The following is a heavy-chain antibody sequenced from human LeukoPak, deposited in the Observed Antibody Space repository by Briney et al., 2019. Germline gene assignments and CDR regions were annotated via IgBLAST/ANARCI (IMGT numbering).Heavy chain of an antibody. J-gene: IGHJ3*02. D-gene: IGHD3-10*01. CDR1: GFTSNSNS. Sequence: NPGGSLRLSCAVSGFTSNSNSMHWVRQAPGKGLEWVSSISGSSTYIYYADSVKGRFTISRDNAKKSLYLQMNSLRAEDTAVYYCAKGLNGYGSGSYSHLDAFDMWGQGTMVTVSS. CDR2: ISGSSTYI. CDR3: AKGLNGYGSGSYSHLDAFDM. V-gene: IGHV3-21*01.